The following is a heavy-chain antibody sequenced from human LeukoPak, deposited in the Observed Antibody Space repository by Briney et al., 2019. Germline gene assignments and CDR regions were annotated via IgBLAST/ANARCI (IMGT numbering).Heavy chain of an antibody. D-gene: IGHD3-10*01. CDR3: ARVREYYGSGRTRDYYYYYGMDV. CDR1: GGSISSYY. J-gene: IGHJ6*02. Sequence: KSSETLSLTCTVSGGSISSYYWSWIRQPPGKGLEWIGYIYYSGSTNYNPSLKSRVTIPVDTSKNQFYLKLSSVTAADTAVYYCARVREYYGSGRTRDYYYYYGMDVWGQGTTVTVSS. V-gene: IGHV4-59*01. CDR2: IYYSGST.